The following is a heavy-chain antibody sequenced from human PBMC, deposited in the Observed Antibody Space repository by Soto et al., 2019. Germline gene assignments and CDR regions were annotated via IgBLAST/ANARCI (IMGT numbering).Heavy chain of an antibody. CDR2: IKSKTDGGTT. CDR1: GFTFSNAW. V-gene: IGHV3-15*01. J-gene: IGHJ4*02. CDR3: TTEGGDIVVVPERGFDY. D-gene: IGHD2-2*01. Sequence: EVQLVESGGGLVKPGGSLRLSCAASGFTFSNAWMSWVRQAPGKGLEWVGRIKSKTDGGTTDYAAPVKGRFTISRDDSKNTLYLEMNSLKTENTGVYYCTTEGGDIVVVPERGFDYWGQGTLVTVSS.